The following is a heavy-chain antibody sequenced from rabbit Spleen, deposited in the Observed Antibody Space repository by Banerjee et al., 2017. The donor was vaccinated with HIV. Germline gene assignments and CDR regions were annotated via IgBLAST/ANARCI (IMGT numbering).Heavy chain of an antibody. CDR3: ARDAGTSFSTYGMDL. D-gene: IGHD8-1*01. J-gene: IGHJ6*01. Sequence: QSLEESGGGLVKPGASLTLTCKASGFDFNSDYDMCWVRQAPGKGLEWVACAYAGSSGSTYSATWAKGRFTISKSSSTTVTLQMTGLTAADTATYFCARDAGTSFSTYGMDLWGPGTLVTVS. CDR1: GFDFNSDYD. CDR2: AYAGSSGST. V-gene: IGHV1S40*01.